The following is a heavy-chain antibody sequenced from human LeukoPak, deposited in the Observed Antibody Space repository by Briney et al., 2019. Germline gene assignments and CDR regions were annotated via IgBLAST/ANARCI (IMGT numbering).Heavy chain of an antibody. J-gene: IGHJ4*02. CDR3: ASKSTDHGELRFDY. D-gene: IGHD4-17*01. V-gene: IGHV4-31*03. CDR1: GGSISNGDHY. Sequence: SSETLSLTCTVSGGSISNGDHYWSWIRQHPGKGLEWIGHIYYSGSTYYNPSLKSRGIISVETSKNQFSLKVNSVTAADTGVYHCASKSTDHGELRFDYWGQGTLVTVSS. CDR2: IYYSGST.